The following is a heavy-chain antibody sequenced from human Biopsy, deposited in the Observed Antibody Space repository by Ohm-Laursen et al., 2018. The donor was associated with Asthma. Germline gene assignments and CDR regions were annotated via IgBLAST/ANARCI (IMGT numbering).Heavy chain of an antibody. V-gene: IGHV3-30-3*01. J-gene: IGHJ4*02. CDR1: GFTFRSYA. CDR3: ARDVMEWYLPAFDF. CDR2: VTYDGISQ. D-gene: IGHD3-3*01. Sequence: SLRLSCAASGFTFRSYAMHWVRQAAGKGLDWVAVVTYDGISQYYAESVNGRFTVSRDDSKNTLYLQMNSLRPDDTAVYYCARDVMEWYLPAFDFWGQGTLVTVSS.